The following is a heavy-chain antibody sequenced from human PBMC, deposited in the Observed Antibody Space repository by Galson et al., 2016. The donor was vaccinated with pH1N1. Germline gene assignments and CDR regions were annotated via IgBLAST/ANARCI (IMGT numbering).Heavy chain of an antibody. CDR3: ARSAYSDGRGFYYDY. D-gene: IGHD3-22*01. Sequence: LRLSCAVSGFIFSKYWLHWVRQAPGKGLVWVSRINTDGTRTTYADSVKGRFTISRDNAKNTLYLQMNSLRVEDTAVYYCARSAYSDGRGFYYDYGGHGSLFTGSS. V-gene: IGHV3-74*01. J-gene: IGHJ4*01. CDR2: INTDGTRT. CDR1: GFIFSKYW.